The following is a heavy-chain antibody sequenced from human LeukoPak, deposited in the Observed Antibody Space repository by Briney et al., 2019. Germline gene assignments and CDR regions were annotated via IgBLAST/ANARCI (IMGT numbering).Heavy chain of an antibody. CDR3: ARGAWYGIS. CDR2: IKKDGSEK. D-gene: IGHD6-13*01. CDR1: GFTFSDYW. Sequence: PGGSLRLSCAASGFTFSDYWMTWVRQAPGKGLERLATIKKDGSEKYYVDSVKGRFTISRDNAKNSLDLQMNSLRAEDTAVYYCARGAWYGISWGQGTLVTASS. V-gene: IGHV3-7*01. J-gene: IGHJ5*02.